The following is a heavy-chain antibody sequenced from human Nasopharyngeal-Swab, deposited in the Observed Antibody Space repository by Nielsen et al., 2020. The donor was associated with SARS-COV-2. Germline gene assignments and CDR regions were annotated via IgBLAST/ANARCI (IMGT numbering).Heavy chain of an antibody. V-gene: IGHV3-9*01. CDR2: ISWDSGNI. CDR3: VKDNLLRAFDL. CDR1: GFTFDDYA. J-gene: IGHJ3*01. D-gene: IGHD2-15*01. Sequence: SLKISCAASGFTFDDYAIHWVRQAPGRGLEWVSGISWDSGNIGYVDSVKGRFTISRDNAKNSLYLQMNSLRAEDTALYYCVKDNLLRAFDLWGQGTMVTVSS.